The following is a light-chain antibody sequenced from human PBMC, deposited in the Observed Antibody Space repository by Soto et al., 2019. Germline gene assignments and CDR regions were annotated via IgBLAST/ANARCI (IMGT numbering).Light chain of an antibody. Sequence: EIVMTQSPATLSVSPGERATLSCRASQTVSNNLAWYQQKPGQAPRLLIFGASTRATGIPARFSGSGSGTEFTLTISSLQSEDFAVYYCQQYNDWPPYTFGQGTKLEIK. V-gene: IGKV3-15*01. CDR3: QQYNDWPPYT. CDR2: GAS. CDR1: QTVSNN. J-gene: IGKJ2*01.